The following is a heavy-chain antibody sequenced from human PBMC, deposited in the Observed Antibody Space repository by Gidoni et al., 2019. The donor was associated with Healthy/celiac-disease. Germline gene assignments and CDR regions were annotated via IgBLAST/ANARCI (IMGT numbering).Heavy chain of an antibody. CDR2: ISYDGSNK. V-gene: IGHV3-30-3*01. J-gene: IGHJ4*02. CDR3: AREYCSSTSCYAFDY. D-gene: IGHD2-2*01. Sequence: QVQLVESGGGGVQPGRSLRLACAASGFTFSSYARHWVRQAPGKGLEWVAVISYDGSNKYYADSVKGRFTISRDNSKNTLYLQMNSLRAEDTAVYYCAREYCSSTSCYAFDYWGQGTLVTVSS. CDR1: GFTFSSYA.